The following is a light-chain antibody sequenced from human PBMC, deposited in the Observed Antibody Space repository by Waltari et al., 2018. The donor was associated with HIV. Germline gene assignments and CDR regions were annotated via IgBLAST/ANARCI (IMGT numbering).Light chain of an antibody. V-gene: IGLV2-14*03. CDR1: SSDVGGYNS. CDR3: SSYTTTYAYV. J-gene: IGLJ1*01. Sequence: QSALTQPASVSGSPGQSITIPCSGTSSDVGGYNSVSWYQQPPGKAPKLIIYEVNSQPSGLIDRFSGSKSGNTAALAISGLQVEDEADYDCSSYTTTYAYVFGSGTKGTVL. CDR2: EVN.